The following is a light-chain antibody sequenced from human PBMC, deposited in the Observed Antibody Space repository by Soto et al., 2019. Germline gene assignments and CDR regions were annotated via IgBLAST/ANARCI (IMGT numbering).Light chain of an antibody. V-gene: IGKV3-15*01. CDR1: QRIDTS. CDR3: QQYYKWPPFT. Sequence: EVVMTQSPATLSVSPGERATLSCRASQRIDTSLAWYQQRPGQAPRLLLYNAATRATGIPARFSGRGFGTEFTITISSLQSEDFALYYCQQYYKWPPFTFGPGTKVDIK. J-gene: IGKJ3*01. CDR2: NAA.